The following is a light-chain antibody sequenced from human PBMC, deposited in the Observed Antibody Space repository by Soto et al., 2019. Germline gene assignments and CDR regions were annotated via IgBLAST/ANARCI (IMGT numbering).Light chain of an antibody. V-gene: IGKV3-20*01. Sequence: IVLTQSPGTLSLSPGERATLSCRASQSVSNNYLAWYQQKPGQAPRLLIYGASNRATGIPDRFSGSGSGTDFTLTIRRLEPEDLALYYCQQCGSLQLKFGPGPKPDIK. CDR2: GAS. CDR1: QSVSNNY. J-gene: IGKJ3*01. CDR3: QQCGSLQLK.